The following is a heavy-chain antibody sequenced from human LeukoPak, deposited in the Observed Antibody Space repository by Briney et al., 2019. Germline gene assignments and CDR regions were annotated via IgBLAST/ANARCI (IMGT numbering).Heavy chain of an antibody. V-gene: IGHV4-30-4*01. J-gene: IGHJ2*01. CDR2: IYYSGST. D-gene: IGHD3-9*01. Sequence: SQTLSLTCTVSGGSISSGDYYWSWIRQPPGKGLEWIGYIYYSGSTYYNPTLKSRVTISVDTSKNQFSLKLSSVTAADTAVYYCARGLRYFDWSHWYFDLWGRGTQVTVSS. CDR1: GGSISSGDYY. CDR3: ARGLRYFDWSHWYFDL.